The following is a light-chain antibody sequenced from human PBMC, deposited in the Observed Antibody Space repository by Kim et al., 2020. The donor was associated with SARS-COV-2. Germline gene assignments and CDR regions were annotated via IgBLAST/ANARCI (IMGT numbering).Light chain of an antibody. Sequence: EIVMTQSPATLSVSPGERATLSCRASQSVSSNLAWYQQKPGQAPRLLIYGASTRATGIPARFSGSGSGTEFTLTISSLQSEDFAVYYCQQYNNWPPDTFGQGARLES. CDR2: GAS. V-gene: IGKV3-15*01. CDR1: QSVSSN. J-gene: IGKJ5*01. CDR3: QQYNNWPPDT.